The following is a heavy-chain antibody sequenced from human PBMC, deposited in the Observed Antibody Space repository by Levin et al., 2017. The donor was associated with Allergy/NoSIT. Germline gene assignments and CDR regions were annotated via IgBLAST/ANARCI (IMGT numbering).Heavy chain of an antibody. V-gene: IGHV4-34*01. D-gene: IGHD1-1*01. Sequence: PSETLSLTCAVYGGSFSGYYWSWIRQPPGKGLEWIGEINHSGSTNYNPSLKSRVTISVDTSKNQFSLKLSSVTAADTAVYYCARPNAYAFDIWGQGTMVTVSS. CDR1: GGSFSGYY. CDR2: INHSGST. J-gene: IGHJ3*02. CDR3: ARPNAYAFDI.